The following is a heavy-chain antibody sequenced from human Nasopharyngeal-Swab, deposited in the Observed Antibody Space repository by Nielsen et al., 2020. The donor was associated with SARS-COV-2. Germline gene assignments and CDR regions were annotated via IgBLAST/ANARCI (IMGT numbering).Heavy chain of an antibody. Sequence: PGKGLEWIGSIYYSGSTYYNPSLKSRVTISVDTSKNQFSLKLSSVTAADTAVYYCAREGAGSETIYYYYYMDVWGKGTTVTVSS. CDR3: AREGAGSETIYYYYYMDV. J-gene: IGHJ6*03. V-gene: IGHV4-39*07. CDR2: IYYSGST. D-gene: IGHD1-14*01.